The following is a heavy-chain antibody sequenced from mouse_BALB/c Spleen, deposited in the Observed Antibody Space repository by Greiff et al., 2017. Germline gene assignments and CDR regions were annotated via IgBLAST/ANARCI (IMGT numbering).Heavy chain of an antibody. CDR2: IWSGGST. V-gene: IGHV2-2*02. D-gene: IGHD2-14*01. J-gene: IGHJ4*01. Sequence: VKVVESGPGLVQPSQSLSITCTVSGFSLTSYGVHWVRQSPGKGLEWLGVIWSGGSTDYNAAFISRLSISKDNSKSQVFFKMNSLQANDTAIYYCARDYYRYEGAMDYWGQGTSVTVSS. CDR1: GFSLTSYG. CDR3: ARDYYRYEGAMDY.